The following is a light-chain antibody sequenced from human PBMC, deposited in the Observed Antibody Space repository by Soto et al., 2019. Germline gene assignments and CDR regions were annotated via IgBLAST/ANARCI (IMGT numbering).Light chain of an antibody. CDR1: QSVSSH. CDR2: DAS. J-gene: IGKJ1*01. Sequence: DIMLTQSPATLSLSPGESATLSCLASQSVSSHLAWYQQKPGQAPRLLIYDASNRATGIPARFSGSGSGTDFALTISSLEPEDFAVYYCQQRSNWPTWTFGQGTKVDIK. CDR3: QQRSNWPTWT. V-gene: IGKV3-11*01.